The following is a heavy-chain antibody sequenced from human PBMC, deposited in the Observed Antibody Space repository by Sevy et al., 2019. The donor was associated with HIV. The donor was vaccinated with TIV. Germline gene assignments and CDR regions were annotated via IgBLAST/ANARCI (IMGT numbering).Heavy chain of an antibody. CDR3: ARRPTDQSGSYWFDP. CDR2: IKTDGSDT. CDR1: GFTFSSYW. V-gene: IGHV3-74*01. Sequence: GGSLRLSYAASGFTFSSYWMHWDRQAPGKGLVWVSRIKTDGSDTSYADSVKGRFTISRDNTKNTLYLQMNSLRAEDTAVYYCARRPTDQSGSYWFDPWGQGTLVTVSS. D-gene: IGHD1-26*01. J-gene: IGHJ5*02.